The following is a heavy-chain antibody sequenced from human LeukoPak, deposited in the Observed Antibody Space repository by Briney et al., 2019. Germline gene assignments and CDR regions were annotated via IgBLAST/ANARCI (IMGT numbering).Heavy chain of an antibody. D-gene: IGHD3-22*01. CDR3: AREGYYDSSGYYFEGAFDI. V-gene: IGHV4-59*01. J-gene: IGHJ3*02. Sequence: KASETLSLTCTVSGGSISSYYWSWIRQPPGKGLEWIGYIYYSGSTNYNPSLKSRVTISVDTSKNQFSLKLSSVTAADTAVYYCAREGYYDSSGYYFEGAFDIWGQGTMVTVSS. CDR1: GGSISSYY. CDR2: IYYSGST.